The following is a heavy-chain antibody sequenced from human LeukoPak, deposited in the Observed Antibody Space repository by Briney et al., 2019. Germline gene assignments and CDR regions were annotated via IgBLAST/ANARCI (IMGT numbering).Heavy chain of an antibody. CDR3: ARDKRYAFDN. CDR2: ISTYRGDT. CDR1: GYTFTSHG. V-gene: IGHV1-18*01. D-gene: IGHD3-9*01. Sequence: ASVKVSCKTAGYTFTSHGISWVRQAPGQGLEWVGWISTYRGDTKFAQKFQGRVTMTTETSTSTAYMELRSLRFDDTAVYYCARDKRYAFDNWGQGTLVTVS. J-gene: IGHJ4*02.